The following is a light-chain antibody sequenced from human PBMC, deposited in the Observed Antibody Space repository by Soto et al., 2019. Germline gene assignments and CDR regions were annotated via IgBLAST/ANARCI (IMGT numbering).Light chain of an antibody. CDR1: SSNIGRNS. J-gene: IGLJ3*02. Sequence: QPVLTQPPSASGTPGQRVTISCSGSSSNIGRNSVYWYQQLPGTAPKLVIYRNNQRPSGVPDRFSGSKSVTSASLAIGGLRSEDEADYYCATWDDSLSGRVFGGGTKLTVL. CDR2: RNN. V-gene: IGLV1-47*01. CDR3: ATWDDSLSGRV.